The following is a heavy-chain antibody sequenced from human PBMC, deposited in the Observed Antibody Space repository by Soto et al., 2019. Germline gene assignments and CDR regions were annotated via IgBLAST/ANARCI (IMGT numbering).Heavy chain of an antibody. CDR3: ARSLYSGYDYGY. J-gene: IGHJ4*02. CDR2: IIPIFGTA. D-gene: IGHD5-12*01. Sequence: QVQLVQSGAEVKKPGSSVKVSCKASGGTFSSYAXSWVRQAPXQXLEWMGGIIPIFGTANYAQKFQGRVTITADKSTSTAYMELSSLRSEDTAVYYCARSLYSGYDYGYWGQGTLVTVSS. V-gene: IGHV1-69*06. CDR1: GGTFSSYA.